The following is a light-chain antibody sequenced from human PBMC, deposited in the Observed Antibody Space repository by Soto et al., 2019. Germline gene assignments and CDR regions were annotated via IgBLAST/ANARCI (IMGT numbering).Light chain of an antibody. CDR3: QQRSNWPPST. CDR2: DAS. V-gene: IGKV3-11*01. CDR1: QSVSSY. J-gene: IGKJ2*01. Sequence: EIVLTQSPATLSLSPGERATLSCRASQSVSSYLAWYQQKPGQAPRLLIYDASNSSTGIPARFSGSGSRTAFTLSVSSLEPEDFAVYYCQQRSNWPPSTFGQGTKLEIK.